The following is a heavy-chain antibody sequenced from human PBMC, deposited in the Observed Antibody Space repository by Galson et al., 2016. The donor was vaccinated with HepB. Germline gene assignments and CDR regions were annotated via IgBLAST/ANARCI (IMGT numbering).Heavy chain of an antibody. D-gene: IGHD4-11*01. Sequence: SLRLSCAASGFPFSNYWMHWVRQAPGKGPVWVSRINSDGSSTTYADSVKGRFTISRDNAKNPLYRQMNSLRDEDPASHYWTHIHPGGITDPDYKPRGKGQFTISSDNAKNTLSLQMNILRAEDTALYYCTRVHREGIAAAGLQIWGQGTLVIVSS. J-gene: IGHJ4*02. CDR3: THIHPGGITDPDYKPRGKGQFTISSDNAKNTLSLQMNILRAEDTALYYCTRVHREGIAAAGLQI. V-gene: IGHV3-74*01. CDR2: INSDGSST. CDR1: GFPFSNYW.